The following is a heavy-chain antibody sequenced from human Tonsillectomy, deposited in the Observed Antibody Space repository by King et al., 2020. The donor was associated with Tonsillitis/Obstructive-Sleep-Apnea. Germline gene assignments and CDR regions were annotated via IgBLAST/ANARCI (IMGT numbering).Heavy chain of an antibody. CDR3: ARDPTTPGYYYYYMDV. CDR2: IDSDGSGT. CDR1: GFTFSSYW. D-gene: IGHD1-1*01. V-gene: IGHV3-74*01. Sequence: VQLVESGGGLVQPGGSLRLSCAVSGFTFSSYWMHWVRQAPGKGLVWVSRIDSDGSGTSYADSVKGRFTISRDNAKNTLYLQMNSLRAEDTAVYYCARDPTTPGYYYYYMDVWGKGTSVTVSS. J-gene: IGHJ6*03.